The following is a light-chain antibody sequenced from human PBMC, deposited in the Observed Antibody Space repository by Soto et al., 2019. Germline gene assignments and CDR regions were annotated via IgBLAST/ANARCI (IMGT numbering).Light chain of an antibody. CDR2: LNSDGSH. V-gene: IGLV4-69*01. Sequence: QPVLTQSPSASASLGASVKLTCTLSSGHSSYAIAWHQQQPEKGPRYLMKLNSDGSHSKGDGIPDRFSGSSSGAERYLTISSLQSEDGADYYCQTWGTGPWVFGGGAKLTVL. J-gene: IGLJ3*02. CDR1: SGHSSYA. CDR3: QTWGTGPWV.